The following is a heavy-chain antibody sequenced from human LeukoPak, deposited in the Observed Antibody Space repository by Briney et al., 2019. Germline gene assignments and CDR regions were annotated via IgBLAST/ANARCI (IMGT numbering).Heavy chain of an antibody. V-gene: IGHV4-39*01. CDR1: GGSISSSSYY. CDR2: IYYSGST. CDR3: ARGRSWVGYYMDV. D-gene: IGHD1-26*01. Sequence: SETLSLTCTVSGGSISSSSYYWGWIRQPPGKGLEWIGSIYYSGSTYYNPSLKSRVTISVDTSKNQFSLKLSSVTAADTAVYYCARGRSWVGYYMDVWGKGTTVTVSS. J-gene: IGHJ6*03.